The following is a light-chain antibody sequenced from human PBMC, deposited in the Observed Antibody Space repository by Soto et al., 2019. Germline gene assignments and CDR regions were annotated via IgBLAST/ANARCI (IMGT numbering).Light chain of an antibody. Sequence: EMGITQSPATLSVSPGERATLSCRASQSVSSNLAWYQQKPGQAPRLLIYGASTRATGIPARFSGSGSGTEFTLTISSLQSEDFAVYYCQQYNNWPRTFGQGTKVXIK. V-gene: IGKV3-15*01. CDR1: QSVSSN. CDR3: QQYNNWPRT. J-gene: IGKJ1*01. CDR2: GAS.